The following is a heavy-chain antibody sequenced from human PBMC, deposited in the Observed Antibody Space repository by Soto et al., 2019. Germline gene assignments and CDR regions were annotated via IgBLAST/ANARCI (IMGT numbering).Heavy chain of an antibody. CDR3: AREHDAWSLFGFDI. CDR1: GGTFSRHA. CDR2: IIPIFGTA. D-gene: IGHD3-3*01. J-gene: IGHJ3*02. V-gene: IGHV1-69*01. Sequence: QVQLVQSGAEVRKPGSSVKVSCKASGGTFSRHAISWVRQAPGQGLEWMGGIIPIFGTANHAQKFQGRVTIIADESTSTVYMELRSLRSEDAAIYYCAREHDAWSLFGFDIWGQGTRVTVSP.